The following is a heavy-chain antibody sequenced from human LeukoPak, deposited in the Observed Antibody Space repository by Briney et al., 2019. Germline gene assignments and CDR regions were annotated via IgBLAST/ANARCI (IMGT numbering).Heavy chain of an antibody. CDR1: GFTFSSYG. CDR2: INQDGSGE. D-gene: IGHD3-3*01. CDR3: ARDDDVWSGWGH. Sequence: PGGSLRLSCAASGFTFSSYGMHWVRQAPGKGLEWVANINQDGSGEYYAGSVKGRFTIARDNAKNSLYLQMNSLRAEDTAVYYCARDDDVWSGWGHWGRGTLVTVSS. J-gene: IGHJ4*02. V-gene: IGHV3-7*01.